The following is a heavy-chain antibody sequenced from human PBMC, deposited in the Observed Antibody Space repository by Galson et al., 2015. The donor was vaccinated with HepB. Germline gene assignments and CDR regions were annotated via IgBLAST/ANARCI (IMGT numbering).Heavy chain of an antibody. J-gene: IGHJ3*02. CDR1: GFTFSSYG. Sequence: SLRLSCAASGFTFSSYGMHWVRQAPGKGLEWVAVIWYDGSNKYYADSVKGRFTISRDNSKNTLYLQMNSLRAEDTAVYYCARRESSDYDFWSGYYRGKGEGAFDIWGQGTMVTVSS. D-gene: IGHD3-3*01. CDR2: IWYDGSNK. CDR3: ARRESSDYDFWSGYYRGKGEGAFDI. V-gene: IGHV3-33*01.